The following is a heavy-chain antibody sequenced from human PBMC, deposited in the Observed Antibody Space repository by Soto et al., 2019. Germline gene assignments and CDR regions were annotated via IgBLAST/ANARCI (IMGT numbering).Heavy chain of an antibody. CDR2: MSGAGRSS. CDR1: GFTFSSYA. V-gene: IGHV3-23*01. Sequence: DVQLLESGGELVQPGGSLRLFCAASGFTFSSYAMSWVRQAPGKGLEWVSSMSGAGRSSYDADSVKGRFTISRDNSKNTLYLQMNNLRAEDTALYYCAKGPIFGVENISDYWGQGTLVTVSS. J-gene: IGHJ4*02. D-gene: IGHD3-3*01. CDR3: AKGPIFGVENISDY.